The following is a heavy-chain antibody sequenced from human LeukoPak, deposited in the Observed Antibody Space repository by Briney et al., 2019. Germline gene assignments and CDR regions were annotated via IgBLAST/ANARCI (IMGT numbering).Heavy chain of an antibody. V-gene: IGHV3-21*01. CDR1: GFTSCTLG. J-gene: IGHJ4*02. D-gene: IGHD3-16*02. Sequence: GGSLRPSCAASGFTSCTLGMNWGRQTPGKGLEWVSSISGDSVHKYYADSVRGRFTISRDNAKNSLFLEMNSLRVEDTARYYCAKFETARYNYRSSESWGQGTLLRVSS. CDR2: ISGDSVHK. CDR3: AKFETARYNYRSSES.